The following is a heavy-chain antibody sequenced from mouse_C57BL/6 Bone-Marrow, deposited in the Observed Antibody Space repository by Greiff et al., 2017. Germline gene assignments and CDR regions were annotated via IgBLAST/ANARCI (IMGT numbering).Heavy chain of an antibody. V-gene: IGHV1-69*01. CDR3: ARHIYYGYEGFAY. CDR1: GYTFTSYW. CDR2: IDPSDSYT. J-gene: IGHJ3*01. D-gene: IGHD2-2*01. Sequence: VQLQQPGAELVMPGASVKLSCKASGYTFTSYWMHWVKQRPGQGLEWIGEIDPSDSYTNYNQKFKGKSTLTVDKSSSTAYMQLSSLTSEDTAVYYCARHIYYGYEGFAYWGQGTLVTVSA.